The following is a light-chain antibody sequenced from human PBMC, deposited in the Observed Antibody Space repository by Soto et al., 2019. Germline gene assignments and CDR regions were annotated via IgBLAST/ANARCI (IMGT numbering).Light chain of an antibody. V-gene: IGLV2-11*01. J-gene: IGLJ1*01. Sequence: QSALTQPRSVSGSPGQSVTISCTGTSSDLGGNSYVSWYQQHPGKAPKLMLYDVTKRPSGVPDRFSGSKSGNTASLTISGLQSYDEADYYCCSFAGKYVFGTGTKVTVL. CDR2: DVT. CDR3: CSFAGKYV. CDR1: SSDLGGNSY.